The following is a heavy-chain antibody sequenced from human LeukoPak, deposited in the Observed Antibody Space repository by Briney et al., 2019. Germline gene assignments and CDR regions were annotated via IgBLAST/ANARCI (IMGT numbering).Heavy chain of an antibody. J-gene: IGHJ4*02. V-gene: IGHV3-33*06. CDR1: GFIFSSYG. D-gene: IGHD3-22*01. CDR2: IWYDGSNK. CDR3: AKASTYYYDSSGYYGGYYFDY. Sequence: GGSLRLSCAASGFIFSSYGMHWVRQAPGKGLEWVAVIWYDGSNKYYADSVKGRFTISRDNSKNTLYLQMNSLRAEDTVVYYCAKASTYYYDSSGYYGGYYFDYWGQGTLVTVSS.